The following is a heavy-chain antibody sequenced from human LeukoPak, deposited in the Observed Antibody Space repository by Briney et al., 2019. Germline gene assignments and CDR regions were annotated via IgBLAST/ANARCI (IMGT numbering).Heavy chain of an antibody. J-gene: IGHJ5*02. CDR1: GFTFDDYA. V-gene: IGHV3-9*01. D-gene: IGHD5-18*01. CDR3: AKAYSYGYFGPWFDP. CDR2: ISWNSGSI. Sequence: GGSLRLSCAASGFTFDDYAMHWVRHAPGKGLEWVSGISWNSGSIGYADSVKGRFTISRDNAKNSLYLQLNSLRAEDTALYYCAKAYSYGYFGPWFDPWGQGTLVTVSS.